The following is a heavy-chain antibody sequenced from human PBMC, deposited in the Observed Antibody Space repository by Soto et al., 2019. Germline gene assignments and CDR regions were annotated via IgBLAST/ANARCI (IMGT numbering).Heavy chain of an antibody. J-gene: IGHJ4*02. CDR1: GFTFSTSA. CDR2: IWGTGGTT. V-gene: IGHV3-23*01. Sequence: GGSLRLSCAASGFTFSTSAMNWVRQAPGKGLEWVSAIWGTGGTTSYADSVKGRFTISKDNSKSTLYLQMSSLTVEDTAVFYCVRGNTGYGNFDYWGQGILVTVSS. D-gene: IGHD5-12*01. CDR3: VRGNTGYGNFDY.